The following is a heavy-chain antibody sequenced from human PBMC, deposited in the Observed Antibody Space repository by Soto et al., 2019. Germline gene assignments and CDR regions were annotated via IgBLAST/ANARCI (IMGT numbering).Heavy chain of an antibody. CDR3: ARHLIMDS. V-gene: IGHV4-31*03. J-gene: IGHJ4*02. D-gene: IGHD3-10*01. Sequence: SETLSLTCTVSGGSISSGGYYWNWIRQYPGKGLEWIAYIYQSGTPYYNPSLKSRATISIDRSKNQFSLMLDSVTAADTAVYYCARHLIMDSCGPGTLVTVYS. CDR1: GGSISSGGYY. CDR2: IYQSGTP.